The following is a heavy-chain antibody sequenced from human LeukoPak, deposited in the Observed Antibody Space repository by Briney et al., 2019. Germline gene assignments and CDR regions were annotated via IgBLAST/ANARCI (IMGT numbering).Heavy chain of an antibody. Sequence: GGSLRLSCAASGFTFSSYAMSWVRQAPGKGLEWVSAISGSGGSTYYADSVKGRFTISRDNSKKTLYLQMNSLRAEDTAVYYCAKAPPPVYYYDSSGYFDYWGQGTLVTVSS. CDR2: ISGSGGST. J-gene: IGHJ4*02. D-gene: IGHD3-22*01. CDR3: AKAPPPVYYYDSSGYFDY. CDR1: GFTFSSYA. V-gene: IGHV3-23*01.